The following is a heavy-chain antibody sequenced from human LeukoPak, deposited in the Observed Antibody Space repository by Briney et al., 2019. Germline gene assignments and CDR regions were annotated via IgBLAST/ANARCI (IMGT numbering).Heavy chain of an antibody. CDR2: IRAYNGNT. CDR3: ARDRASYYDILTGYYQYFQH. V-gene: IGHV1-18*01. CDR1: GYTFTSYG. Sequence: ASVKVSCKASGYTFTSYGISWGRQAPGQGLEWMGWIRAYNGNTNYAQKLQGRVTMTTDTSTSTAYMELRSLRSDDTAVYYCARDRASYYDILTGYYQYFQHWGQGTLVTVSS. D-gene: IGHD3-9*01. J-gene: IGHJ1*01.